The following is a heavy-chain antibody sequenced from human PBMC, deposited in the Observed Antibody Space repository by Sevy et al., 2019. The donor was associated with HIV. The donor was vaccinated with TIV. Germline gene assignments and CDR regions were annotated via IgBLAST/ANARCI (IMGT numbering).Heavy chain of an antibody. Sequence: GGSLRLSCAASGFNFSPYAMHWVRQGPGKGLKWVATVSSDGTTRSYVDSIKGRFSLSRDNSKNTLYLQMNNLTPEDTAVYYCTKEGYYYDSRSSDWFDPWGPGALVTVSS. CDR1: GFNFSPYA. V-gene: IGHV3-30*18. CDR3: TKEGYYYDSRSSDWFDP. J-gene: IGHJ5*02. CDR2: VSSDGTTR. D-gene: IGHD3-22*01.